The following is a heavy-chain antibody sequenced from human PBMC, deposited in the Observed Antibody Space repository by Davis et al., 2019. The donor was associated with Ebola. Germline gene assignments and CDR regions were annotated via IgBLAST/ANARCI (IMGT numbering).Heavy chain of an antibody. D-gene: IGHD3-3*01. CDR3: ARDRVLRFLEWLLSGTYYYGMDV. CDR2: INHSGST. CDR1: GGSFSGYY. V-gene: IGHV4-34*01. Sequence: SETLPLTCAVYGGSFSGYYWSWIRQPPGKGLEWIGEINHSGSTNYNPSLKSRVTISVDTSKNQFSLKLSSVTAADTAVYYCARDRVLRFLEWLLSGTYYYGMDVWGQGTTVTVSS. J-gene: IGHJ6*02.